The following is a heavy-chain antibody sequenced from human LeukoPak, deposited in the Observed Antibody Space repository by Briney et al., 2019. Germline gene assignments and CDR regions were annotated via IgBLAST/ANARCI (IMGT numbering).Heavy chain of an antibody. Sequence: SETLSFTCTVSGGSISSYYWSWIRQPPGKGLEWIGYIYYSGSTNYKPSLKSRVTISVDTSKNQFSLKLSSVTAADTAVYYCARQLRYYYDSSGYYPYYGMDVWGQGTTVTVSS. V-gene: IGHV4-59*08. CDR1: GGSISSYY. CDR2: IYYSGST. CDR3: ARQLRYYYDSSGYYPYYGMDV. J-gene: IGHJ6*02. D-gene: IGHD3-22*01.